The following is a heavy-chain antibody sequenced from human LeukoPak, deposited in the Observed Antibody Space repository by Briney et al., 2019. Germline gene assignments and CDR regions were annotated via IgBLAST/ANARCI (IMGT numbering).Heavy chain of an antibody. CDR1: GGSISSYY. CDR3: ARGLTIFGVVGWFDP. Sequence: PSETLSLTCTVSGGSISSYYWSWIRQPPGKGLEWIGYIYYSGSTNYNPSLKSRVTISVDTSKNQFSLKLSSVTAADTAVYYCARGLTIFGVVGWFDPWGQGTLVTVSS. CDR2: IYYSGST. J-gene: IGHJ5*02. V-gene: IGHV4-59*01. D-gene: IGHD3-3*01.